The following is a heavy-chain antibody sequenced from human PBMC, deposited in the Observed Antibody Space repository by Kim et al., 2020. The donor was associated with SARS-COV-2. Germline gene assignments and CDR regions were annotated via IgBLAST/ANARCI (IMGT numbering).Heavy chain of an antibody. CDR1: GFTFSNYA. CDR3: AKGNGDFDY. CDR2: ISGSGSST. V-gene: IGHV3-23*01. J-gene: IGHJ4*02. Sequence: GGSLRLSCAASGFTFSNYALSWVRQAPGKGLEWVSAISGSGSSTYYADSVKGRFTISRDNSKSTLYLQMNSLRAEDTAVYYCAKGNGDFDYWGQGTLVTVSS. D-gene: IGHD1-1*01.